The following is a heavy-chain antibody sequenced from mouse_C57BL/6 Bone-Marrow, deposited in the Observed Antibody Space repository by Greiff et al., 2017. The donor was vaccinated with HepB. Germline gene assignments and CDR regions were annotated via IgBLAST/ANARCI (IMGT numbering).Heavy chain of an antibody. CDR3: TRAELRRRSYWYFDV. J-gene: IGHJ1*03. CDR2: ISSGGDYI. D-gene: IGHD2-4*01. Sequence: EVQGVESGEGLVKPGGSLKLSCAASGFTFSSYAMSWVRQTPEKRLEWVAYISSGGDYIYYADTVKGRFTISRDNARNTLYLQMSSLKSEDTAMYYCTRAELRRRSYWYFDVWGTGTTVTVSS. CDR1: GFTFSSYA. V-gene: IGHV5-9-1*02.